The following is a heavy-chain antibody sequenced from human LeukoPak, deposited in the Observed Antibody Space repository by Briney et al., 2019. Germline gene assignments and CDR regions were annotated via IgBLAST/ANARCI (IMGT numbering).Heavy chain of an antibody. J-gene: IGHJ4*02. CDR1: GFTFSSYG. CDR2: IWYDGSNK. D-gene: IGHD3-10*01. CDR3: ARELLWFGELSQALDY. Sequence: GGSLRLSCAASGFTFSSYGMHWVRQAPGKGLEWVAVIWYDGSNKYYADSVKGRFTISRDNSKNTLYLQMNSLRAEDTAVYYCARELLWFGELSQALDYWAREPWSPSPQ. V-gene: IGHV3-33*01.